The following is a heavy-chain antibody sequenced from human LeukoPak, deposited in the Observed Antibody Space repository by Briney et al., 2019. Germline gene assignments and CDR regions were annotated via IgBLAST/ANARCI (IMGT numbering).Heavy chain of an antibody. CDR1: GYSFTSYW. D-gene: IGHD2-2*01. CDR3: ARHLDSAGAVPADYGMDV. Sequence: KPGESLRISCKGSGYSFTSYWISWVRQMPGKGLEWMGRIDPSDSYTNYSPSFQGHVTISADQSISTAYLQWSSLKASDTAMYYCARHLDSAGAVPADYGMDVWGKGTTVTVSS. CDR2: IDPSDSYT. V-gene: IGHV5-10-1*01. J-gene: IGHJ6*04.